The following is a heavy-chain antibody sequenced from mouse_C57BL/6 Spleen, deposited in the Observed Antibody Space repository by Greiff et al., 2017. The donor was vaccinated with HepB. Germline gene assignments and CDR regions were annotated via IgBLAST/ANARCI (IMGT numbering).Heavy chain of an antibody. CDR2: IYPGDGDT. CDR3: ARRGGSSYWYFDV. V-gene: IGHV1-82*01. Sequence: VQLQQSGPELVKPGASVKISCKASGYAFSSSWMNWVKQRPGKGLEWIGRIYPGDGDTNYNGKFKGKATLTADKSSSTAYMQLSSLTSEDSAVYFWARRGGSSYWYFDVWGTGTTVTVSS. J-gene: IGHJ1*03. CDR1: GYAFSSSW. D-gene: IGHD1-1*01.